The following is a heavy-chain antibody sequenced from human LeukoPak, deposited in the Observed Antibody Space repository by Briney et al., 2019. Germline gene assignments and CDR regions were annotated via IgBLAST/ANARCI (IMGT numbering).Heavy chain of an antibody. J-gene: IGHJ4*02. CDR2: INPSGGST. Sequence: ASVKVSFKASGYTFTSYYMHWVRQAPGQGLEWMGIINPSGGSTSYAQKFQGRVTMTRDTSITTVYMDLSSLRSDDTAVYYCARVKKLMPEFEFWGQGTLVTVSS. CDR1: GYTFTSYY. D-gene: IGHD2-2*01. V-gene: IGHV1-46*01. CDR3: ARVKKLMPEFEF.